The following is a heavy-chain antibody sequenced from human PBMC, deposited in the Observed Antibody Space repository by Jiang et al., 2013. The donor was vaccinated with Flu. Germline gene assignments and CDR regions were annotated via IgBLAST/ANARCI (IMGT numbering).Heavy chain of an antibody. Sequence: HSGAEVKKPGETLKISCEASGYSFSHYWIVWVRQMPGRGLEWMGFIYPDDSDTRYNPSFQGHVTISADTSLNTAYLQWDSLRASDTAMYYCARLGRRGLRYLDWLSHWGQGPPRSPSR. CDR3: ARLGRRGLRYLDWLSH. J-gene: IGHJ1*01. V-gene: IGHV5-51*01. D-gene: IGHD3-9*01. CDR1: GYSFSHYW. CDR2: IYPDDSDT.